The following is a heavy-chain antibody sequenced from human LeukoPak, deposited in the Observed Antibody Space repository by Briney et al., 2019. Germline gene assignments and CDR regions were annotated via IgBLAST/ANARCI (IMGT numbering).Heavy chain of an antibody. D-gene: IGHD2-15*01. V-gene: IGHV3-23*01. CDR3: AKTYCSGGSCYSSYFDY. CDR2: ISVGSDVI. CDR1: GFTSSNSA. J-gene: IGHJ4*02. Sequence: GGSLRLSCAASGFTSSNSAMSWVRQAPGKGLEWVSAISVGSDVIYYADSVKGRFTISRDNSKNTLYLQMNSLRAEDTAVYYCAKTYCSGGSCYSSYFDYWGQGTLVTVSS.